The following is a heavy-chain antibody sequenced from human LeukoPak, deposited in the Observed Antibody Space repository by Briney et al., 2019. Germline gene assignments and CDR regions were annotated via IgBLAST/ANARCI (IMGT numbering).Heavy chain of an antibody. CDR3: ARDWRDSSGKFPNDAFEI. D-gene: IGHD3-22*01. CDR1: GFSFSDHY. V-gene: IGHV3-11*04. CDR2: ISSSDNI. J-gene: IGHJ3*02. Sequence: PGGSLRLSCATSGFSFSDHYMSWIRQAPGKGLEWVSYISSSDNIYYADSVQGRLNLARDNAQNSLYPQVNSLRGEDTAVYYCARDWRDSSGKFPNDAFEIWGQGTMVTVSS.